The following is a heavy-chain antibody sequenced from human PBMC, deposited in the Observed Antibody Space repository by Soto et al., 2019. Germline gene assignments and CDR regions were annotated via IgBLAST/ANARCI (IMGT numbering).Heavy chain of an antibody. D-gene: IGHD2-2*01. CDR3: ARDRAXVEGPRGDYYYYYGMDV. CDR2: ISSSSSYT. J-gene: IGHJ6*02. CDR1: GFTFSYYY. Sequence: PGGSLRLSCAASGFTFSYYYMSWIRQAPGKGLEWVSYISSSSSYTNYADSVKGRFTISRDNAKNSLYLQMNSLRAEDTAVYYCARDRAXVEGPRGDYYYYYGMDVWGQGTTVTVSS. V-gene: IGHV3-11*06.